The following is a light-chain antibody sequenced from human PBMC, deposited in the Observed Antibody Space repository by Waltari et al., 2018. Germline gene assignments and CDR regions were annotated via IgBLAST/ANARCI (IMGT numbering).Light chain of an antibody. CDR2: QDS. Sequence: SYELPQPPSVSVSPGQTASITCSGDKLGDTYACWYQQKPGQSPLLVIYQDSKRPSGIPERFSGSNSGNTATLTISGTQAMDEADYYCQAWDSSTVVFGGGTKLTVL. J-gene: IGLJ2*01. V-gene: IGLV3-1*01. CDR3: QAWDSSTVV. CDR1: KLGDTY.